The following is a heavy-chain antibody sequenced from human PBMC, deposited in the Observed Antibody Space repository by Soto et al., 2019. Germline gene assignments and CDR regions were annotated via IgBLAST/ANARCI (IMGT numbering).Heavy chain of an antibody. J-gene: IGHJ3*02. CDR3: AKWLGYCSGGSCLPDAFDI. Sequence: GGSLRLSCAASGFTFSSYAMSWVRQAPGKGLEWVSAISGSGGSTYYADSVKGRFTISRDNSKNTLYLQMNSLRAEDTAVYYCAKWLGYCSGGSCLPDAFDIWGQGTMVTVSS. CDR2: ISGSGGST. CDR1: GFTFSSYA. V-gene: IGHV3-23*01. D-gene: IGHD2-15*01.